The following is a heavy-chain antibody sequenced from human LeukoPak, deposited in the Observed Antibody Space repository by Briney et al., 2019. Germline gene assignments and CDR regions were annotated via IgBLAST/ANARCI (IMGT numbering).Heavy chain of an antibody. D-gene: IGHD4/OR15-4a*01. CDR2: ISTSGGTT. Sequence: GESLKISCAASGFTFISYEMNWVRQAPGKGLEWVSHISTSGGTTYYADSVKGRFTISRDNAKNSLYLQMNSLRPEDTAVYYCAGAGFDYWGQGTLVTVSS. V-gene: IGHV3-48*03. J-gene: IGHJ4*02. CDR1: GFTFISYE. CDR3: AGAGFDY.